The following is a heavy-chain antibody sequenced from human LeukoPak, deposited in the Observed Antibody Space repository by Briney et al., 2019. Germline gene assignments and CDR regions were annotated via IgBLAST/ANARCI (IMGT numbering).Heavy chain of an antibody. CDR2: INTNTGNP. CDR1: GYTFSSYT. Sequence: ASVKVSCKASGYTFSSYTMNWVRQAPGQGLEWMGWINTNTGNPTYAQGFTGRFVFSLDTSVSTAYLQISSLKAEDTAVYYCARDVSSWSLYYFDYWGQGTLVTVSS. D-gene: IGHD6-13*01. V-gene: IGHV7-4-1*02. CDR3: ARDVSSWSLYYFDY. J-gene: IGHJ4*02.